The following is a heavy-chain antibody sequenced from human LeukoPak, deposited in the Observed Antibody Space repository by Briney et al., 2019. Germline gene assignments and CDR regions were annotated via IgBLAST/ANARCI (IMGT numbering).Heavy chain of an antibody. CDR1: GGSISSYY. J-gene: IGHJ3*02. Sequence: PSETLSLTCTVSGGSISSYYWSWIRQPPGKGLEWIGYIYYSGSTNYNPSLKSRVTISVDTSKNQFSLKLSSVTAADTAVYYCARLLWSMFDAFDIWGQGTMVTVSS. V-gene: IGHV4-59*08. D-gene: IGHD2-8*02. CDR3: ARLLWSMFDAFDI. CDR2: IYYSGST.